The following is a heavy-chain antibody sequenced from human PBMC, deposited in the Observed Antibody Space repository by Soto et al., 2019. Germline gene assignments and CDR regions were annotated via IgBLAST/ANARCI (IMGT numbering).Heavy chain of an antibody. D-gene: IGHD1-1*01. CDR2: ISAHNGNT. J-gene: IGHJ4*02. CDR3: ARWRYGDY. V-gene: IGHV1-18*01. CDR1: GYAFTTYG. Sequence: QVQLVQSGAEVKKPGASVKVSCKGSGYAFTTYGITWVRQAPGQGLEWMGWISAHNGNTNYAQKLQGRVTVTRDTCTSTAYMELRSLRSDDTAVYYCARWRYGDYWGQGALVTVYS.